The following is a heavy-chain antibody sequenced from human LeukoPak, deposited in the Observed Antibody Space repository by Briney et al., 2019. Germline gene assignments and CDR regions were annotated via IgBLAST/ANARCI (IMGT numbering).Heavy chain of an antibody. V-gene: IGHV4-59*01. CDR3: ARTPRVYYYCGMDV. J-gene: IGHJ6*04. D-gene: IGHD2-15*01. CDR1: GGSISSYY. Sequence: SETLSLTCTVSGGSISSYYWSWIRQPPGKGLEWIGYIYYSGSTNYNPSLKSRVTISVDTSKNQFSLKLSSATAADTAVYYCARTPRVYYYCGMDVWGKGTTVTVSS. CDR2: IYYSGST.